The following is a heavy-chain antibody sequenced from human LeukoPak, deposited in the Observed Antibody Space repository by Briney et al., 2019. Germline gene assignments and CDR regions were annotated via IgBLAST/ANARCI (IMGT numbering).Heavy chain of an antibody. V-gene: IGHV1-8*01. CDR2: MNPNSGNT. CDR3: ARGSACSSTSCYLDDWFDP. Sequence: ASVKVSCKASGYTFTSYDINWVRQATGQGLEWMGWMNPNSGNTGYAQKFQGRVTMTRNTSISTAYMELSSLRSEDTVVYYCARGSACSSTSCYLDDWFDPWGQGTLVTVSS. CDR1: GYTFTSYD. D-gene: IGHD2-2*01. J-gene: IGHJ5*02.